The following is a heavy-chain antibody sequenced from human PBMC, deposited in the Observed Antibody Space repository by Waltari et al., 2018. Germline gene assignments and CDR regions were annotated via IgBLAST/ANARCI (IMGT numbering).Heavy chain of an antibody. CDR2: ISYGGSNK. J-gene: IGHJ4*02. Sequence: QVQLVESGGGVVQPGRSLRLSCAASGFTFSRSAMHWVRQAPGKGLEWGAVISYGGSNKYHADSVKGRFTISRDNSKNTLYLEMNNLRAEDTAMYYCARNPRGDYYFDYWGQGTLVTVSS. CDR1: GFTFSRSA. D-gene: IGHD3-10*01. CDR3: ARNPRGDYYFDY. V-gene: IGHV3-30-3*01.